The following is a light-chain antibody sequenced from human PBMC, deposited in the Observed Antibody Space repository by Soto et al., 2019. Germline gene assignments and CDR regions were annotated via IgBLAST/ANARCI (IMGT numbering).Light chain of an antibody. Sequence: QSALTQPASVSGSPGQSIIISCTAASSDVGTYSLVSWYQQHPGKAPKLMIYEGSRRPSGVSNRFSGSTSDNTASLTISGLQAEDEADYYCCSYAGSTCFVLFGGGTKLTVL. CDR2: EGS. V-gene: IGLV2-23*01. CDR3: CSYAGSTCFVL. CDR1: SSDVGTYSL. J-gene: IGLJ3*02.